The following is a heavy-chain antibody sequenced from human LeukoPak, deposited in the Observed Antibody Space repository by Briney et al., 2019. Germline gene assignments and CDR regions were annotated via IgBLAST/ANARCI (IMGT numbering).Heavy chain of an antibody. V-gene: IGHV4-34*01. J-gene: IGHJ6*03. CDR2: INHSGST. D-gene: IGHD6-13*01. CDR3: ARKPPCSSSWNYYYYMDF. CDR1: GGSFSGYY. Sequence: SETLSLTCAVYGGSFSGYYWSWIRQPPGKGLEWIGEINHSGSTNYNPSLKSRVTISVDTSKNQFSLKLSSVTAADTAVYCCARKPPCSSSWNYYYYMDFWGKGTTVTVSS.